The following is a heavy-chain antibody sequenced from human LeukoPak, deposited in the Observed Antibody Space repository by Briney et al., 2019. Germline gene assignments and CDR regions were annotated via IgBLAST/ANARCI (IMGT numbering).Heavy chain of an antibody. J-gene: IGHJ4*02. CDR1: GYTLTELS. V-gene: IGHV1-24*01. D-gene: IGHD6-19*01. CDR2: FDPEDGET. CDR3: ATADVAVAGTPDY. Sequence: ASVKVSCKVSGYTLTELSMHWVRQAPGKGLEWMGRFDPEDGETIYAQKFQGRVTMTEDTSTNTAYMELSSLRSEDTAVYYCATADVAVAGTPDYWGQGALVTVSS.